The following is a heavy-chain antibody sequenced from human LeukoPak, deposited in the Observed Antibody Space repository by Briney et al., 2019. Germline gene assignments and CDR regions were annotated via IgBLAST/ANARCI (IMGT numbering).Heavy chain of an antibody. J-gene: IGHJ6*04. Sequence: GGSLRLSCAASGFTFSSYEMNWVRQAPGKGLEWVSSISSSSSYIYYADSVKGRFTISRDNAKNSLYLQMNSLRAEDTAVYYCARDLIAAAVNYYYYGMDVWGKGTTVTVSS. CDR3: ARDLIAAAVNYYYYGMDV. D-gene: IGHD6-13*01. CDR1: GFTFSSYE. CDR2: ISSSSSYI. V-gene: IGHV3-21*01.